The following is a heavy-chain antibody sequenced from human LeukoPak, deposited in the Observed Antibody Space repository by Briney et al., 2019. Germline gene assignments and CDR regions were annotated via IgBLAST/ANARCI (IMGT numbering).Heavy chain of an antibody. CDR3: AREQQLVTPGFDY. Sequence: GGSLRLSCAASGFTFSSYAMHWVRQAPGKGLEWVAVISYDGSNKYYADSVKGRFTISRDNSKNTLYLQMNSLRAEDTAVYYCAREQQLVTPGFDYWGQGTLVTVSS. V-gene: IGHV3-30*04. D-gene: IGHD6-13*01. CDR1: GFTFSSYA. J-gene: IGHJ4*02. CDR2: ISYDGSNK.